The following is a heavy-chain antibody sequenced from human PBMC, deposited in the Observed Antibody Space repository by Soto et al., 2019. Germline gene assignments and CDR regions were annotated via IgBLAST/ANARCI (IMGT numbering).Heavy chain of an antibody. CDR3: AKKVADTGLYNWFDP. CDR2: ISGSGGST. V-gene: IGHV3-23*01. CDR1: GFTFSSYA. Sequence: GGSLSLSCAASGFTFSSYAMSWVRQAPGKGLEWVSAISGSGGSTHYADSVKGRFTISRDNSKNTLYLQMNSLRAEDTAVYYCAKKVADTGLYNWFDPWGQGTLVTVSS. J-gene: IGHJ5*02.